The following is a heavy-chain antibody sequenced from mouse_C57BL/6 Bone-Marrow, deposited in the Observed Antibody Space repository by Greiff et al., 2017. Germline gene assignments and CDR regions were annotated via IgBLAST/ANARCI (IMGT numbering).Heavy chain of an antibody. J-gene: IGHJ1*03. Sequence: VHVKQSGPELVKPGDSVKISCKASGYSFTGYFMNWVMQSHGKSLEWIGRINPYNGDTFYNQKFKGKATLTVDKSSSTAHMELRSLTSEDSAVYYCAREVTTVVARYFDVWGTGTTVTVSS. V-gene: IGHV1-20*01. CDR1: GYSFTGYF. D-gene: IGHD1-1*01. CDR2: INPYNGDT. CDR3: AREVTTVVARYFDV.